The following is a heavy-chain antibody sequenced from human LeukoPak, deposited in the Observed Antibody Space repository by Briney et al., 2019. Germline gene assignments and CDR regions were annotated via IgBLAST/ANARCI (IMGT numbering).Heavy chain of an antibody. CDR1: GASISRSY. D-gene: IGHD3-22*01. CDR3: AREVFKSSPHYDSQ. Sequence: SETLSLTCTVSGASISRSYWSWIRQFPGKGLEWIGYIYSAKTTIYNPSLNSRATISADTSNNRVSLHLTSVTAADTAVYFCAREVFKSSPHYDSQWGQKTMVTVTS. CDR2: IYSAKTT. V-gene: IGHV4-4*08. J-gene: IGHJ1*01.